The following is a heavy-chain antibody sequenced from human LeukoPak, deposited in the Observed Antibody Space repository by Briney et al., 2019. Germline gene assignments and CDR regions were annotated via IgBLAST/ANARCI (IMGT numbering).Heavy chain of an antibody. CDR3: ARESVKSLGLFDP. CDR2: IYYSGST. CDR1: GGSISSGDNY. D-gene: IGHD3-16*01. Sequence: PSQTLSLTCTVSGGSISSGDNYWSWIRQPPGKGLEWIGYIYYSGSTSYNPSLKSRVTISVDTSKNQFSLKLSSVTAADTAVYYCARESVKSLGLFDPWGQGTLVTVSS. V-gene: IGHV4-30-4*01. J-gene: IGHJ5*02.